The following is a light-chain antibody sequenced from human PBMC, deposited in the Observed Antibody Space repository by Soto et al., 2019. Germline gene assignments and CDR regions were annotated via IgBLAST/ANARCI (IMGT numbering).Light chain of an antibody. J-gene: IGKJ1*01. V-gene: IGKV3-11*01. CDR2: DAS. Sequence: EIVLTQSPATLSLSPGKRATLSCTASQSVSSYLAWYQQKPGQAPRLLIYDASNRATGIPARFSGSGSGTDFTLKIGRVEAEDVGVYYCMQSIQLPLTFGQGTKVDIK. CDR3: MQSIQLPLT. CDR1: QSVSSY.